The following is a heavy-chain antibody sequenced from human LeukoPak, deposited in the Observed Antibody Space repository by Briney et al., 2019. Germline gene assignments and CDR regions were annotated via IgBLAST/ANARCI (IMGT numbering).Heavy chain of an antibody. D-gene: IGHD4-17*01. CDR2: IYAGGNT. J-gene: IGHJ4*02. Sequence: GGSLRLSCAASDFTVSSNYMSWVRQAPGKVLEGVSIIYAGGNTYYADSVKGRFTISRDNSKNTLYLQLNSLRAGDTALYYCARERRDFGDPLDYWGQGTLVTVSS. CDR3: ARERRDFGDPLDY. V-gene: IGHV3-53*01. CDR1: DFTVSSNY.